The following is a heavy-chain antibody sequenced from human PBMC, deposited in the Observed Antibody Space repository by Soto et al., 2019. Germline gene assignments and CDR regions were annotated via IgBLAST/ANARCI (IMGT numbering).Heavy chain of an antibody. J-gene: IGHJ4*02. CDR1: GGSIRSGGYS. Sequence: ASQTLSLTCGVSGGSIRSGGYSWSWIRQPPGKGLEWIGYIYHSGSTYYNPSLKSRVTISVDRSKNQFSLRLTSVTAADTAVYYCARDKITGLFGYWGQGTLVTVSS. D-gene: IGHD2-8*02. V-gene: IGHV4-30-2*01. CDR2: IYHSGST. CDR3: ARDKITGLFGY.